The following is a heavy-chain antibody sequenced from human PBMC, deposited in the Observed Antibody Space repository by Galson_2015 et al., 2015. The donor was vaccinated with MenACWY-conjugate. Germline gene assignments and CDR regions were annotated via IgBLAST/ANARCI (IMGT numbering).Heavy chain of an antibody. Sequence: SLRLSCAASGFTLGTYWMSWVRQAPGKGLEWVANIQQGGSETYYVDSVKGRFAISRDNAKSSLYLQLNSLRAEDTAVYYCARIAAAVTEHYFDYWGQGTLVTVSS. CDR2: IQQGGSET. V-gene: IGHV3-7*01. CDR3: ARIAAAVTEHYFDY. D-gene: IGHD6-13*01. J-gene: IGHJ4*02. CDR1: GFTLGTYW.